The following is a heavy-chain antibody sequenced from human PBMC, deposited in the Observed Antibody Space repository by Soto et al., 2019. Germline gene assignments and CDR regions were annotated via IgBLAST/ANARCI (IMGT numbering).Heavy chain of an antibody. J-gene: IGHJ4*02. CDR1: GFTFSTYA. V-gene: IGHV3-23*01. Sequence: PGGSLRLSCAASGFTFSTYAMTWVRQAPGKGLEWVSVISGSGGTTYYADSVKGRFTISRDNSKNTLYLQMNSLRAEDTAVYYCAKRTIFGVVNHFDYWGQGTLVTVSS. CDR3: AKRTIFGVVNHFDY. D-gene: IGHD3-3*01. CDR2: ISGSGGTT.